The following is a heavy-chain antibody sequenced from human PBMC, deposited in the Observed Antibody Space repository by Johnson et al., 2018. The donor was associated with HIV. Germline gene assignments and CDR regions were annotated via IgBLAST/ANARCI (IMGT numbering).Heavy chain of an antibody. J-gene: IGHJ3*02. CDR3: ARAGGYCSGGSCSYAFDI. CDR1: GFTFVDYG. Sequence: EVQLVESGGGVVRPGGSLRLSCAASGFTFVDYGMNWVRQAPGKGLEWVSGINWNGGSTGYADSVKGRFTISRDNAKNSLYLQMNILRAEDTAWYYCARAGGYCSGGSCSYAFDIWGQGTMVTVSS. V-gene: IGHV3-20*04. CDR2: INWNGGST. D-gene: IGHD2-15*01.